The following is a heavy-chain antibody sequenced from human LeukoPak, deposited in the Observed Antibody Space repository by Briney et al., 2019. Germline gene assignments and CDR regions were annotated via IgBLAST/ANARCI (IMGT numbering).Heavy chain of an antibody. CDR2: IYYSGST. J-gene: IGHJ4*02. Sequence: PSETLSLTCTVSGGSISYYYWSWIRQPPGKGLEWIGYIYYSGSTNYNPSLKSRVTISVDTPKNQFSLKLSSVTAADTALYYCASAPRQGSIGSLDYWGQGTLVTVSS. V-gene: IGHV4-59*08. CDR1: GGSISYYY. CDR3: ASAPRQGSIGSLDY. D-gene: IGHD3-10*01.